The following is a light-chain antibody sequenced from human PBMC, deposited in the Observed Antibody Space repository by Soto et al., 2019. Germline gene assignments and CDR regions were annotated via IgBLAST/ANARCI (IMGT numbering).Light chain of an antibody. CDR2: DVT. Sequence: LTQPASVSGSPGQSITISCTGNSSDVGGYIYVSWYQQHPGKAPKLMIYDVTSRPSGVSYRFSGSKSGNTASLTISGLQAEDEADYYCSSYTTSSSYVFGTGTKVTVL. V-gene: IGLV2-14*01. J-gene: IGLJ1*01. CDR3: SSYTTSSSYV. CDR1: SSDVGGYIY.